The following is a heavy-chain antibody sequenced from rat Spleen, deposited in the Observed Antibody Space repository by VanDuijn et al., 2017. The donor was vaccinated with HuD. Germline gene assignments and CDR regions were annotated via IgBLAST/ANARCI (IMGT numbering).Heavy chain of an antibody. CDR3: ATPTPGIPFAY. D-gene: IGHD1-4*01. Sequence: EVQLVESDGGLVQPGRSLKLSCAASGFTFSDYNMAWVRQAPKKGLEWVASISYDGSSTYYRDSVKGRFTISRDNAQNTLSLQMDSLRTEDTATYYCATPTPGIPFAYWGQGTLVTVSS. J-gene: IGHJ3*01. CDR1: GFTFSDYN. V-gene: IGHV5S10*01. CDR2: ISYDGSST.